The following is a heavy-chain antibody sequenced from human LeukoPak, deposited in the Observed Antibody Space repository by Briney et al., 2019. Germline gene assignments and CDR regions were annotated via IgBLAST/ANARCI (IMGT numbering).Heavy chain of an antibody. J-gene: IGHJ4*02. V-gene: IGHV3-74*01. D-gene: IGHD3-16*02. Sequence: GGSLRLSCAASGFTFSAYWMHWVRQAPGKGLVWVSRMNSDGSTTNYADSVKGRFTISRDNARNTLYLQMNSLRVEDTAVYYCARDYDYFWGGYRYPFDYWGQGTLVTVSS. CDR3: ARDYDYFWGGYRYPFDY. CDR1: GFTFSAYW. CDR2: MNSDGSTT.